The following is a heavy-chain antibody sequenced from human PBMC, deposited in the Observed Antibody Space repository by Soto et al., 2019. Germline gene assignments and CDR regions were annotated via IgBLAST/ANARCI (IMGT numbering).Heavy chain of an antibody. J-gene: IGHJ6*02. Sequence: QMHLMESGGGVVQPGWSLRLSCAASGFTLSSYGMHWVRQAPGKGLEWVAVISYDGANSFHSDSVKGRFIISRDNSKNTLYLQMNSLRAEDTAVYYCAKEVVNYYYYGMDVWGQGTTVTVSS. CDR1: GFTLSSYG. V-gene: IGHV3-30*18. CDR2: ISYDGANS. CDR3: AKEVVNYYYYGMDV. D-gene: IGHD2-15*01.